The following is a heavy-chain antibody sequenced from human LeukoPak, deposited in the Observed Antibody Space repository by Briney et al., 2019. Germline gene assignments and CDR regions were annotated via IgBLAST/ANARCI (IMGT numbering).Heavy chain of an antibody. CDR2: INPIIGGT. D-gene: IGHD6-19*01. J-gene: IGHJ4*02. CDR3: ARSGGWYYFDY. Sequence: GASVEVSCKASGYTFTGYYMHWVRQAPGQGLEWMGWINPIIGGTNYAQKFQGRVTMTRDTSISTAYMELSRLRSDDTAVYYCARSGGWYYFDYWGQGTLVTVSS. CDR1: GYTFTGYY. V-gene: IGHV1-2*02.